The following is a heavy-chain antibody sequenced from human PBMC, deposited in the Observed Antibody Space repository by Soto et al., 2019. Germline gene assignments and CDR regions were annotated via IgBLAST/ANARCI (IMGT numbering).Heavy chain of an antibody. V-gene: IGHV4-30-2*01. CDR1: GASISSGGYS. J-gene: IGHJ4*02. Sequence: SGPLSLTCAVSGASISSGGYSWSWIRQTPGKGLEWIGYIYDSGSTNYNKSLKSRVTISLDRSKNHVSLRLNSVTAADTAIYYCAREIRARRDKWGKGTRVT. CDR2: IYDSGST. CDR3: AREIRARRDK.